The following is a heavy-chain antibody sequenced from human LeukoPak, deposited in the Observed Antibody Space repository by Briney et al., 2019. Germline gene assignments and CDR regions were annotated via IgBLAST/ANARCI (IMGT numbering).Heavy chain of an antibody. Sequence: GESLKISCKGSGYNFSNYWIAWVRQMPGKGLEWMGIIYPGDSDTRYSPSFQGQVTISAEKSISIAYLQWSSLKASDTAMYYCAIGEPAKQRLETEDWYFDLWGRGTLVTVSS. CDR1: GYNFSNYW. D-gene: IGHD6-25*01. CDR2: IYPGDSDT. V-gene: IGHV5-51*01. CDR3: AIGEPAKQRLETEDWYFDL. J-gene: IGHJ2*01.